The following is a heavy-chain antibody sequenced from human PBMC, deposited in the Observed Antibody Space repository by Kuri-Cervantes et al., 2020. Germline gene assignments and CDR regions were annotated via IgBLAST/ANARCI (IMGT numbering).Heavy chain of an antibody. CDR1: GYSFTNYG. V-gene: IGHV1-18*01. J-gene: IGHJ4*02. D-gene: IGHD6-13*01. Sequence: ASVKVSCKASGYSFTNYGVSWVRQAPGQGLEWLGWISPSNGDTNYAQKFQGRVTMTTDTSTSTAYMELTSLRSEDTAVYYCASPKASSSWYRYDYWGQGTLVTVSS. CDR2: ISPSNGDT. CDR3: ASPKASSSWYRYDY.